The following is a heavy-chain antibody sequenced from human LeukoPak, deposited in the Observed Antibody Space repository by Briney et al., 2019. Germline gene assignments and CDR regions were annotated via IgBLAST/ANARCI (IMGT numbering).Heavy chain of an antibody. CDR2: IYYSGST. V-gene: IGHV4-61*01. CDR1: GGSISSSSYY. J-gene: IGHJ4*02. Sequence: SETLSLTCTVSGGSISSSSYYWGWIRQSPGKGLEWIGYIYYSGSTNYNPSLKSRVTISVDTSKNQFSLKLSSVTAADTAVYYCARDGRDGLDYWGQGTLVTVSS. CDR3: ARDGRDGLDY. D-gene: IGHD5-24*01.